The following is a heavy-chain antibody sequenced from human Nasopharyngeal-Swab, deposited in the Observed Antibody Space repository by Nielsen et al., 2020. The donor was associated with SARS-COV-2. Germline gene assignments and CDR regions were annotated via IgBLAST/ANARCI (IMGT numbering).Heavy chain of an antibody. Sequence: GGSLRLSCSASGFTFSSYAMHWVRQAPGKGLVWVSRINSDGSSTSYADSVKGRFTISRDNAKNTLYLQMNSLRAEDTAVYYCARDLRDVSDYGDYVPFDYWGQGTLVTVSS. CDR1: GFTFSSYA. D-gene: IGHD4-17*01. V-gene: IGHV3-74*01. J-gene: IGHJ4*02. CDR3: ARDLRDVSDYGDYVPFDY. CDR2: INSDGSST.